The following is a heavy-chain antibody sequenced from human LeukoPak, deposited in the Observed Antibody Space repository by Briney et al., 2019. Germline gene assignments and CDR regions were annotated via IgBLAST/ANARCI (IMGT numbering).Heavy chain of an antibody. V-gene: IGHV1-69*05. CDR1: GYTFTNYG. D-gene: IGHD6-19*01. CDR3: ARFAVHRRITVAGQFGLDY. CDR2: IIPIFGTA. J-gene: IGHJ4*02. Sequence: GASVKVSCKASGYTFTNYGISWVRQAPGQGLEWMGGIIPIFGTANYAQKFRGRVTMTRDTSTSTVYMELSSLRSEDTAVYYCARFAVHRRITVAGQFGLDYWGQGTLVTVSS.